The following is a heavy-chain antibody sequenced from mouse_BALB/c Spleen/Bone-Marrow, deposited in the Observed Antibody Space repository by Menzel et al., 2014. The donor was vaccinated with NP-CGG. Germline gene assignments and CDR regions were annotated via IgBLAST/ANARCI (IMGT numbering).Heavy chain of an antibody. Sequence: VQLQQSGAELVKPGASVKLSCTASGFNIKDTSMHWVKQRPEQGPEWIGRTDPANGNTKYDPKFQGKATITADTSSNTAYLQLSSLTSEDTAVYYCASYYYGRYFDVWGAGTTVTVSS. J-gene: IGHJ1*01. CDR1: GFNIKDTS. V-gene: IGHV14-3*02. CDR2: TDPANGNT. D-gene: IGHD1-1*01. CDR3: ASYYYGRYFDV.